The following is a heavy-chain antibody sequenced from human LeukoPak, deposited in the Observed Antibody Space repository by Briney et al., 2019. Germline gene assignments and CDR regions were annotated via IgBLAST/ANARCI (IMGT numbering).Heavy chain of an antibody. CDR1: GGSISSSNW. V-gene: IGHV4-4*01. D-gene: IGHD2-15*01. CDR2: IYHSGST. J-gene: IGHJ4*02. CDR3: ARVNDCSGGSCYHLKAHYFDY. Sequence: SGTLSLTCAVSGGSISSSNWWSWVRQPPGKGLEWIGEIYHSGSTNYNPSLKSRVTISVDKSKNQFSLKLSSVTAADTAVYCCARVNDCSGGSCYHLKAHYFDYWGQGTLVTVSS.